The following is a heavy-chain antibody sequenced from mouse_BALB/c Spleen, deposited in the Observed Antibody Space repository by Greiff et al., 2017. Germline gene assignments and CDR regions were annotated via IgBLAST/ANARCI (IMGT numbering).Heavy chain of an antibody. CDR2: ISSGGSYT. Sequence: EVQRVESGGDLVKPGGSLKLSCAASGFTFSSYGMSWVRQTPDKRLEWVATISSGGSYTYYPDSVKGRFTISRDNAKNTLYLQMSSLKSEDTAMYYCARHVRYDRPPFDYWGQGTTLTVSS. CDR3: ARHVRYDRPPFDY. J-gene: IGHJ2*01. CDR1: GFTFSSYG. D-gene: IGHD2-14*01. V-gene: IGHV5-6*01.